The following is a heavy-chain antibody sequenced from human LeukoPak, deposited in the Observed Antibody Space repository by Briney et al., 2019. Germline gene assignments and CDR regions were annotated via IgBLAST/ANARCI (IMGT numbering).Heavy chain of an antibody. D-gene: IGHD6-19*01. V-gene: IGHV3-7*03. CDR2: IKQDGREK. CDR3: VSGIGWLPDY. Sequence: PGGSLRLSCAASAGLPFSDYWMNWVRQAPGKGLEWVAIIKQDGREKLYVDSVKGRFTISRDNAKSSLYLQMNSLRAEDTAVYYCVSGIGWLPDYWGQGTLVTVSS. J-gene: IGHJ4*02. CDR1: AGLPFSDYW.